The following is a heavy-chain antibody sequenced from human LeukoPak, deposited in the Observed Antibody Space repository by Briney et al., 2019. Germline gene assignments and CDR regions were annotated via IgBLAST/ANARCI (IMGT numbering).Heavy chain of an antibody. CDR1: NYSITSSYY. J-gene: IGHJ4*02. CDR2: IYHSGRT. V-gene: IGHV4-38-2*01. Sequence: SETMSLTCAVSNYSITSSYYWGWIRQPPGKGLDWIGSIYHSGRTYYNPSLKSRVTISVDTSKNQFSLRLSSVTAADTAVYYCARRYTSGWYFDFWGQGTLVTVSS. D-gene: IGHD6-19*01. CDR3: ARRYTSGWYFDF.